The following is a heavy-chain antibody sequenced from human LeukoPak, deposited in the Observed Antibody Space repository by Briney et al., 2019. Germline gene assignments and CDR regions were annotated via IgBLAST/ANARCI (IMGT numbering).Heavy chain of an antibody. J-gene: IGHJ2*01. D-gene: IGHD4-23*01. CDR2: VYHSGRT. V-gene: IGHV4-38-2*02. CDR3: ASSYGGNSGGYWYFDL. CDR1: GYSISSGYN. Sequence: SETLSLTCTVSGYSISSGYNWCWIQQPPGKGLEWIGSVYHSGRTYYNPSLKSRVHISVDTSKNQFSLKLRSVTAADAAVYFCASSYGGNSGGYWYFDLWGRGTLVTVSS.